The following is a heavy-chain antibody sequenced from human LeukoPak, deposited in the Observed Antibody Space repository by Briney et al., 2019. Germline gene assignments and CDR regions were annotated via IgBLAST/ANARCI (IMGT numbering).Heavy chain of an antibody. J-gene: IGHJ4*02. CDR2: IRYDGSNK. Sequence: GGSLRLSCAASGFTFSSYGVHWVRQAPGKGLEWVAFIRYDGSNKYYADSVKGRFTISRDNSKNTLYLQMNSLRAEDTAVYYCAKDGYCSGGSCWSFDYWGQGTLVTVSS. CDR3: AKDGYCSGGSCWSFDY. V-gene: IGHV3-30*02. CDR1: GFTFSSYG. D-gene: IGHD2-15*01.